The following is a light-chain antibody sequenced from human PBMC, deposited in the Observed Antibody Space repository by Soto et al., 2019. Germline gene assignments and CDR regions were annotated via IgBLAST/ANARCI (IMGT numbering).Light chain of an antibody. CDR2: EVK. Sequence: QSVLTQPASVSGSPGQSITITCSGTTDDVGSTDSVSWYQHHPGEAPRLVIYEVKNRPSGVPGRFSGSKSVNTASLSISGLQPEDEADYYCRTYTSSSTWVFGGGTKLTVL. J-gene: IGLJ3*02. CDR3: RTYTSSSTWV. CDR1: TDDVGSTDS. V-gene: IGLV2-14*01.